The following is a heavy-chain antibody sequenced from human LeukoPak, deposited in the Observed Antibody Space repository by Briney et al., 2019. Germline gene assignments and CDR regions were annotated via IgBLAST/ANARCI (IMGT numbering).Heavy chain of an antibody. CDR1: GFTFDDYA. CDR2: ISWNSGSI. J-gene: IGHJ5*02. Sequence: QSGGSLRLSCAASGFTFDDYAMHWVRHAPGKGLEWVSGISWNSGSIGYADSVKGRFTISRDNAKNSLYLQMNSLRAEDTALYYCAKATFGSWFDPWGQGTLVTVSS. CDR3: AKATFGSWFDP. D-gene: IGHD1-26*01. V-gene: IGHV3-9*01.